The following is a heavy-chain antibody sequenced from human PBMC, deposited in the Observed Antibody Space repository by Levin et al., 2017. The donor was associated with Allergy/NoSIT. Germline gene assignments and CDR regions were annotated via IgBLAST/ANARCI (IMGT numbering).Heavy chain of an antibody. CDR2: IWYDGTNK. D-gene: IGHD2-2*02. CDR3: ARDRGSYTYGGIDY. CDR1: GFTFSNYG. Sequence: GGSLRLSCAASGFTFSNYGMHWVRQAPGKGLEWVAVIWYDGTNKYYADSVKGRFTVSRDNSQNTLYLQMNSLRAEDTAVYYCARDRGSYTYGGIDYWGQGTLVTVSS. J-gene: IGHJ4*02. V-gene: IGHV3-33*01.